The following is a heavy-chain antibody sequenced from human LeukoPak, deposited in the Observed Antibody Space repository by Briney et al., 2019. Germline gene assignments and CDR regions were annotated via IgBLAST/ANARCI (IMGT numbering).Heavy chain of an antibody. D-gene: IGHD6-19*01. CDR2: IWYDGSNK. J-gene: IGHJ4*02. CDR1: GFTSSSYG. CDR3: ARDRAVAGLFDY. V-gene: IGHV3-33*01. Sequence: GGSLRLSCAASGFTSSSYGMHWVRQAPGKGLEWVAVIWYDGSNKYYADSVKGRFTISRDNSKNTLYLQMNSLRAEDTAVYYCARDRAVAGLFDYWGQGTLVTVSS.